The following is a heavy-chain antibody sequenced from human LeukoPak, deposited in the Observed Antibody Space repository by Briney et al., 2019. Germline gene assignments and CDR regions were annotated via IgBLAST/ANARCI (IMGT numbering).Heavy chain of an antibody. V-gene: IGHV1-69*06. D-gene: IGHD3-22*01. CDR1: GGTFSSYA. J-gene: IGHJ4*02. CDR2: IIPIFGTA. CDR3: ARDPYYYDSSGYYT. Sequence: ASVKVSCKASGGTFSSYAISWVRQAPGQGLEWMGGIIPIFGTANYAQKFQGRVTITADKSTSTAYMELSSLRSEDTAVYYCARDPYYYDSSGYYTWGQGTLVTVSS.